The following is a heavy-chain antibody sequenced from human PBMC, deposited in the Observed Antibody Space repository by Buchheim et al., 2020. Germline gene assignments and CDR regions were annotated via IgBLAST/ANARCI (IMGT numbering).Heavy chain of an antibody. CDR3: ARGLSSDLIRFFEH. J-gene: IGHJ4*02. D-gene: IGHD6-19*01. CDR1: GFTFTSYT. CDR2: ISGSGGTT. Sequence: EVQLLESGGDLVQPGGSLRLSCAASGFTFTSYTISWVRQAPGKGLEWVSGISGSGGTTYSADSVKGRFTISRDNSKNTLYLQMNSLRAEDTALYYCARGLSSDLIRFFEHWGQGTL. V-gene: IGHV3-23*01.